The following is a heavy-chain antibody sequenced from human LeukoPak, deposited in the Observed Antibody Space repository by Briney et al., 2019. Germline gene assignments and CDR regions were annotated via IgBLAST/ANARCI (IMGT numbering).Heavy chain of an antibody. D-gene: IGHD3-16*02. V-gene: IGHV7-4-1*02. CDR2: INPNTGNP. J-gene: IGHJ4*02. CDR3: ARAYQPLGGLSLPDY. Sequence: GASVTVSFTASGYSFTTYAMNWLRQAPGQGLEWKGWINPNTGNPTYAPGFTGRFVFSLDTSVSTAYLQISGLKADDTAVYYCARAYQPLGGLSLPDYWGQGTLVSVSS. CDR1: GYSFTTYA.